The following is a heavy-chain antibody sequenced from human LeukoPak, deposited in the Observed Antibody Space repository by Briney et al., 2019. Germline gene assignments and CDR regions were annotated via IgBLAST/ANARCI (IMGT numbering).Heavy chain of an antibody. V-gene: IGHV4-38-2*02. CDR1: GYSISSGYY. J-gene: IGHJ4*02. D-gene: IGHD3-22*01. Sequence: SETLSLTCTVSGYSISSGYYWGWIRQPPGKGLEWIGSIYHSGSTYYNPSLKSRVTISVDTSKNQFSLKLSSVTAADTAVYYCARDYYDSSGTFDYWGQGTLVTVSS. CDR2: IYHSGST. CDR3: ARDYYDSSGTFDY.